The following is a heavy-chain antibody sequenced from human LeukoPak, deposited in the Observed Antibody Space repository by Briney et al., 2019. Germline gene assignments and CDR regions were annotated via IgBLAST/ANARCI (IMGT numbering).Heavy chain of an antibody. CDR2: ISWNSGSE. V-gene: IGHV3-9*01. CDR1: GFSFDDYA. Sequence: AGGSLRLSCAASGFSFDDYAMHWLWQAPGKGLQWVSGISWNSGSEGYADSVKGRFTISRDNAKNSLYLQMNSLRAEVTAFYYCAKDGRPDTYGIFDLWGHGTLVTVSS. D-gene: IGHD1-1*01. CDR3: AKDGRPDTYGIFDL. J-gene: IGHJ4*01.